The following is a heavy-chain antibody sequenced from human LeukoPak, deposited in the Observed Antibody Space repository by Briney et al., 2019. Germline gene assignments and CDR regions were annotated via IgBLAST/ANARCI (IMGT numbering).Heavy chain of an antibody. CDR3: ARVRITMVRGVIGWLDP. D-gene: IGHD3-10*01. CDR1: GYTFTSYG. J-gene: IGHJ5*02. CDR2: ISAYNGNT. Sequence: ASVKVSCKASGYTFTSYGISWVRQAPGQGLEWMGWISAYNGNTNYAQKLQGRVTMTTDTSTSTAYMELRSLRSDGTAVYYCARVRITMVRGVIGWLDPWGQGTLVTVSS. V-gene: IGHV1-18*04.